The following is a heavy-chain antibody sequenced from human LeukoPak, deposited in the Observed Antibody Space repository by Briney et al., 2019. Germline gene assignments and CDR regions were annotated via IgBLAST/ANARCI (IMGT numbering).Heavy chain of an antibody. Sequence: PGGSLRLSCAASGFTFSNYAMRWVRQAPGKGLEWVSGISGSGDSTYYADSVKGRFTISRDKSKNTLYLQMNSLRVEDTAVYYCAKGSKTVLFTRDHYMDVWGKGTTVTISS. J-gene: IGHJ6*03. D-gene: IGHD2/OR15-2a*01. CDR2: ISGSGDST. CDR3: AKGSKTVLFTRDHYMDV. V-gene: IGHV3-23*01. CDR1: GFTFSNYA.